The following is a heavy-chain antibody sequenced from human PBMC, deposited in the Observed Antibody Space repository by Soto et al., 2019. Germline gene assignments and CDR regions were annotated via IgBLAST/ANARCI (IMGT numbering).Heavy chain of an antibody. CDR1: KSIFTGYG. J-gene: IGHJ4*02. V-gene: IGHV3-30*02. CDR3: AKVSEWELLSDY. D-gene: IGHD1-26*01. Sequence: GGSLRLSCAASKSIFTGYGMHWVGQPPGKGLEWVSAIRCGGTDEHYADSVKGRFTISRDNSKNTLYLQMNSLRAEDTAVYYCAKVSEWELLSDYWGQGTLVTVSS. CDR2: IRCGGTDE.